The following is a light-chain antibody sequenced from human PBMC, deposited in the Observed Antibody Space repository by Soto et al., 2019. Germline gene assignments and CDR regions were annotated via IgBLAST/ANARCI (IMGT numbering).Light chain of an antibody. Sequence: DIQMTQSPSTLSASVGDRVTITCRASQSISSWLAWYQQKPGKAPKLLIYKASSLERGVPSRFSGSGSGTEFTLTISSLQPDHFATYYCQQYNSYSETFGQGTKVEIK. V-gene: IGKV1-5*03. J-gene: IGKJ1*01. CDR1: QSISSW. CDR2: KAS. CDR3: QQYNSYSET.